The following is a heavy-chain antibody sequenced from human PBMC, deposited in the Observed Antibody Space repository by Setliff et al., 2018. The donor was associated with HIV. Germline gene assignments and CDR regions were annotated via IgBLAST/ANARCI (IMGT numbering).Heavy chain of an antibody. Sequence: LRLSCAASGFTFSSYGMHWVRQAPGKGLEWVAFIRYDGSNKYYADSVKGRFTISRDNSKNTLYLQMNSLRAEDTAVYYCARDVSWRVRTYIDYWGQGALVTVSS. CDR2: IRYDGSNK. CDR3: ARDVSWRVRTYIDY. V-gene: IGHV3-30*02. J-gene: IGHJ4*02. CDR1: GFTFSSYG. D-gene: IGHD3-3*01.